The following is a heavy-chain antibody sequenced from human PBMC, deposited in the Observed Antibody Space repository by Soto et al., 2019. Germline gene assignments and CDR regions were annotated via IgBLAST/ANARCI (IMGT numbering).Heavy chain of an antibody. D-gene: IGHD1-1*01. CDR2: IYPGDSDT. CDR1: GYSFTSYW. Sequence: GESLKISCKGSGYSFTSYWIGWVRQMPGKGLEWMGIIYPGDSDTRYSPYFQGQVTISADKSISTAYLQWSSLKASDTAMYYCAREIRGEVEEINDLYYYYMDVWGKGTTVTVSS. J-gene: IGHJ6*03. CDR3: AREIRGEVEEINDLYYYYMDV. V-gene: IGHV5-51*01.